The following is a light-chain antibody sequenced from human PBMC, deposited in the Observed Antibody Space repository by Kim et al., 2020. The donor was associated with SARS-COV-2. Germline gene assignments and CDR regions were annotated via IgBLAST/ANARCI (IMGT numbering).Light chain of an antibody. CDR2: QDI. J-gene: IGLJ2*01. Sequence: SYELTQPPSVSVSPGQTASITCSGDKLGDKYACWYQQKPGQSPVLVIYQDIKRPSGIPERFSGSNSGNTATLTISGTQAMDEADYYCQAWDSNTGVFGGG. CDR1: KLGDKY. V-gene: IGLV3-1*01. CDR3: QAWDSNTGV.